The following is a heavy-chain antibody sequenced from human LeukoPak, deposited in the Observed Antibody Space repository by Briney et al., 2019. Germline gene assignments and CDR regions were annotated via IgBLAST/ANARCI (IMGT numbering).Heavy chain of an antibody. CDR2: ISSNGGST. J-gene: IGHJ4*02. D-gene: IGHD6-25*01. CDR3: VVSGYSQRGNDY. V-gene: IGHV3-64*01. CDR1: GFTFSSYA. Sequence: GGSLRLSCAASGFTFSSYAMHWVRQAPGKGLEYVSAISSNGGSTYYANSVKGRFTISRDNSKNTLYLQMGSLRAEGMAVYYCVVSGYSQRGNDYWGQGTLVTVSS.